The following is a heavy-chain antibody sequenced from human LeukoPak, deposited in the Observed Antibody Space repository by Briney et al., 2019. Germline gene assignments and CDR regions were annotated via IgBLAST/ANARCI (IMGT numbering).Heavy chain of an antibody. CDR3: ARDTSRYQLLYGDDAFDI. V-gene: IGHV4-4*07. D-gene: IGHD2-2*02. Sequence: SETLSLTCTVSGGSISSYYWSWIRQPAGKGLEWIGRIYTSGSTNHNPSLKSRVTMSVDTSKNQFSLKLSSVTAADTAVYYCARDTSRYQLLYGDDAFDIWGQGTMVTVSS. CDR2: IYTSGST. J-gene: IGHJ3*02. CDR1: GGSISSYY.